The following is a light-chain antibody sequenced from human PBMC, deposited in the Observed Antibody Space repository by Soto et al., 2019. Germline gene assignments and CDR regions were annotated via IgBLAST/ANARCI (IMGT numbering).Light chain of an antibody. CDR1: QSLLYSYNNKNY. CDR3: QQYYSTPLT. CDR2: WAS. V-gene: IGKV4-1*01. Sequence: DIVMTQSPDSLAVPLGERATFNCKSSQSLLYSYNNKNYLAWYQQKRGQPPKLLIYWASSRESGVPDRFSGSGSGTDFTLTIISLQAEDVSVYYCQQYYSTPLTFGGGTRVEIQ. J-gene: IGKJ4*01.